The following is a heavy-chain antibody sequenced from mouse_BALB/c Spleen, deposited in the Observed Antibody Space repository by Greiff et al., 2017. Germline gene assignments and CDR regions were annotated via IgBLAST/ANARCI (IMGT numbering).Heavy chain of an antibody. CDR1: GYSITSDYA. J-gene: IGHJ4*01. CDR2: ISYSGST. V-gene: IGHV3-2*02. CDR3: ASPRGAMDY. Sequence: EVKLMESGPGLVKPSQSLSLTCTVTGYSITSDYAWNWIRQFPGNKLEWMGYISYSGSTSYNPSLKSRISITRDTSKNQFFLQLNSVTTEDTATYYCASPRGAMDYWGQGTSVTVSS.